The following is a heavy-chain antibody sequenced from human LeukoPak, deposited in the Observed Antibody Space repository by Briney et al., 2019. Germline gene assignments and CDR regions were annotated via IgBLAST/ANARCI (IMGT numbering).Heavy chain of an antibody. CDR3: ATDLDGSGSYYY. V-gene: IGHV1-18*01. CDR1: GYTFTNYG. J-gene: IGHJ4*02. Sequence: GASVKVSCKASGYTFTNYGVSWVRQAPGQGLEWMGWISGYNGNTNYAQKLQGRLTMTTDTSTSTAYMELRSLRSDDTAVYYCATDLDGSGSYYYWGQGTLSPSPQ. D-gene: IGHD3-10*01. CDR2: ISGYNGNT.